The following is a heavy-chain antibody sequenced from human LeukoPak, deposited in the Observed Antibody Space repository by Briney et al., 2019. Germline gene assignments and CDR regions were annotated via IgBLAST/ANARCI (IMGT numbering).Heavy chain of an antibody. CDR1: GGSFSGYY. CDR3: ATKTYYYDSSGYYSAFDI. CDR2: INHSGST. V-gene: IGHV4-34*01. J-gene: IGHJ3*02. Sequence: SETLSLTCAVYGGSFSGYYWSWIRRPPGKGLKWIGEINHSGSTNYNPSLKSRVTISVDTSKNQFSLKLSSVTAADTAVNYCATKTYYYDSSGYYSAFDIWGQGTMVTVSS. D-gene: IGHD3-22*01.